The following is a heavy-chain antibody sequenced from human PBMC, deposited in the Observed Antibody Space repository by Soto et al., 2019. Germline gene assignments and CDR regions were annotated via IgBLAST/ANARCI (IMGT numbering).Heavy chain of an antibody. V-gene: IGHV1-18*01. J-gene: IGHJ4*02. Sequence: QVQLVQSGAEVKKPGASVKVSCKASGYTFTSYGISWVRQAPGQGLEWMGWISAYNGNTNYAQRLQGRVTMTPDTSTSTAYMELRSLRSDDTAVYYWARSQGGKLYGDFDYWGQGTLVTVSS. CDR3: ARSQGGKLYGDFDY. CDR2: ISAYNGNT. CDR1: GYTFTSYG. D-gene: IGHD4-17*01.